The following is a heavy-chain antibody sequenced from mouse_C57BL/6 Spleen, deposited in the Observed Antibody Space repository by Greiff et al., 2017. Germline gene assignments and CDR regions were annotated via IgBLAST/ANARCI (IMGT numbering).Heavy chain of an antibody. V-gene: IGHV2-2*01. CDR1: GFSLTSYG. D-gene: IGHD1-1*01. CDR2: IWSGGST. J-gene: IGHJ1*03. Sequence: VQLQQSGPGLVQPSQRLSITCTVSGFSLTSYGVHWVRQSPGKGLEWLGVIWSGGSTDYNAAFISRLSISKDNSKSQVFFKMNSLQADDTAIYYCARPGSSYWYFDVWGTGTTVTVSS. CDR3: ARPGSSYWYFDV.